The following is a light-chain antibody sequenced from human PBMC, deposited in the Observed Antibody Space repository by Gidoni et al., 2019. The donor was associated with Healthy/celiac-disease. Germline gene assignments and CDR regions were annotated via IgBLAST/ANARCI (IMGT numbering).Light chain of an antibody. CDR2: DAY. V-gene: IGKV1-5*01. CDR1: QSISSW. CDR3: QQYNSYMYT. J-gene: IGKJ2*01. Sequence: DIQMTQSPSTLSASVGDRVTLTCRASQSISSWLAWYQQKPGKAPKLLIYDAYSLESGVPSMFSCSGSGTEFTLTISSLQPDDFATYYCQQYNSYMYTFGQGTKLEIK.